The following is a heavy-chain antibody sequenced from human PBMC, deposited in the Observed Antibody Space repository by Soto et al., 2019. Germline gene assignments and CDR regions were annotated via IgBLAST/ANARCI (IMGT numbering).Heavy chain of an antibody. D-gene: IGHD3-10*01. CDR1: GYAVSFG. J-gene: IGHJ4*02. V-gene: IGHV1-18*01. CDR3: ATYYFGSGSYYRFDN. Sequence: GASVKVSCIASGYAVSFGFSWTRQAPGQGLEWMGWISASDGSTNSAQKFRGRISLTTDTSTNTAYMDLLSLTSDDTAVYFCATYYFGSGSYYRFDNWGQGTLVTVSS. CDR2: ISASDGST.